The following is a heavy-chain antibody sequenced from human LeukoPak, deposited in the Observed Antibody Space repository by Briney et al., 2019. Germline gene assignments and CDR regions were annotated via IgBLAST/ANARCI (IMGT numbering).Heavy chain of an antibody. CDR1: GFTVSSNY. D-gene: IGHD2/OR15-2a*01. J-gene: IGHJ4*02. Sequence: NAGGSLRLSCAASGFTVSSNYMSWVRQAPGKGLEWVSYISRTGSTIYYADSVKGRFTISRDTAKNSLFLQMNSLRAEDTAVYYCARGLSGNIIGVNWGQGTLVTVSS. V-gene: IGHV3-11*04. CDR2: ISRTGSTI. CDR3: ARGLSGNIIGVN.